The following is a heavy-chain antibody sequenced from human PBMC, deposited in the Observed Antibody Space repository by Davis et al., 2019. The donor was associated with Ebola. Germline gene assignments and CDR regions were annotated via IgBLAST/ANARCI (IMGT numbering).Heavy chain of an antibody. CDR2: IKQDGSEK. Sequence: PSETLSLTCTVSGGSISSSTYHWVWVRQAPGKGLEWVANIKQDGSEKYYVDSVKGRFTISRDNAKNSLYLQMNSLRAEDTAVYYCVRVRWTDQEACFDHWGQGTLVTVSS. CDR1: GGSISSSTYH. V-gene: IGHV3-7*03. J-gene: IGHJ4*02. D-gene: IGHD3/OR15-3a*01. CDR3: VRVRWTDQEACFDH.